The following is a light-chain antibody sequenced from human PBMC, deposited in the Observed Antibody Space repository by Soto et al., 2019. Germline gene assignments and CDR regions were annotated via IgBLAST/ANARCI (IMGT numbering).Light chain of an antibody. V-gene: IGLV4-69*01. Sequence: QSVLTQSPSASASLGASVKLTCTLSSGHSSYAIAWHQQQPEKGPRYLMKLNSDGSHSKGDGIPDRFSGSSSGAERYLTISSLQSEDEADYYCQTWCTRVVFGGGTQLTVL. J-gene: IGLJ2*01. CDR3: QTWCTRVV. CDR1: SGHSSYA. CDR2: LNSDGSH.